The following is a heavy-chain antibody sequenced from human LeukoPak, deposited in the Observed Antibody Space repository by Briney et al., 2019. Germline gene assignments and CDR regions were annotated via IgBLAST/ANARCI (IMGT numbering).Heavy chain of an antibody. CDR3: ARVSKGIDNYYYYMDV. CDR1: GGSISSYY. J-gene: IGHJ6*03. D-gene: IGHD3-10*01. CDR2: IYYSGST. V-gene: IGHV4-59*01. Sequence: PSETLSLTCTVSGGSISSYYWSWIRQPPGKGLEWIGYIYYSGSTNYNPSLKSRVTISVDTSKNQFSLKLSSVTAADTAVYYCARVSKGIDNYYYYMDVWGKGTTVTVSS.